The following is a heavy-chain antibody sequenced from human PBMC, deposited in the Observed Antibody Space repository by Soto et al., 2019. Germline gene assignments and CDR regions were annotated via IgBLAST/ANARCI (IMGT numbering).Heavy chain of an antibody. V-gene: IGHV3-23*01. Sequence: GGSLRLSCAASGFTFSSYAMSWVRQAPGKGLEWVSAISGSGGSTYYADSVKGRFTISRDNSKNTLYLQMNSLRAEDTAVYYCAKDHVRGYYDSSGYYDYWGQGTLVTVSS. CDR3: AKDHVRGYYDSSGYYDY. CDR2: ISGSGGST. J-gene: IGHJ4*02. CDR1: GFTFSSYA. D-gene: IGHD3-22*01.